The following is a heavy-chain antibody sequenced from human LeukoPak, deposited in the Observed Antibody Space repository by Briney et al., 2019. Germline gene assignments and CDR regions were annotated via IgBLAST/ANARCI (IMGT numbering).Heavy chain of an antibody. V-gene: IGHV1-46*01. J-gene: IGHJ4*02. CDR1: GYTFTSYY. CDR3: ARVKGWDGYNPNYRYYFDY. Sequence: ASVKVSCKASGYTFTSYYMHWVRQAPGQGLEWMGIINPSGGSTSYAQKFQGRVTITADESTSTAYMELSSLRSEDTAVYYCARVKGWDGYNPNYRYYFDYWGQGTLVTVSS. D-gene: IGHD5-24*01. CDR2: INPSGGST.